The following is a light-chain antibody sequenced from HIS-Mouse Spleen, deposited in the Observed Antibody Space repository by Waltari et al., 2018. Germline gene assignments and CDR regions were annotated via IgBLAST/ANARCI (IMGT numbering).Light chain of an antibody. Sequence: SYVLTQPPSVSVVPGQPARITCGGNDIGSKSVHWYQQKPGQAPVPVVDDDSDRPSGIPERVSGSNSGNTATLTISRVEAGDEADYYCQVWDSSSDRVFGTGTKVTVL. CDR3: QVWDSSSDRV. V-gene: IGLV3-21*02. CDR2: DDS. J-gene: IGLJ1*01. CDR1: DIGSKS.